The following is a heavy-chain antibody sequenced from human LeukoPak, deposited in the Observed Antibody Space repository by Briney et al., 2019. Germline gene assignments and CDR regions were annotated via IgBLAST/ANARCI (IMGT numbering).Heavy chain of an antibody. V-gene: IGHV1-8*01. CDR2: MNPNSGNT. J-gene: IGHJ4*02. Sequence: ASVKVSCKASGYTFTSYDINWVRQATGQGLEWMGWMNPNSGNTGYAQKFQGRVTMTRNTSISTAYMELSCLRSEDTAVYYCARGADYYDSSGSQFDYWGQGTLVTVSS. CDR1: GYTFTSYD. CDR3: ARGADYYDSSGSQFDY. D-gene: IGHD3-22*01.